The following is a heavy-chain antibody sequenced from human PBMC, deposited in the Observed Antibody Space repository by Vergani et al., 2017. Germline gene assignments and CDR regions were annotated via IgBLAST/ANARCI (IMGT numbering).Heavy chain of an antibody. CDR1: GGSFTRYH. J-gene: IGHJ6*03. CDR2: IDHTGRP. V-gene: IGHV4-34*01. D-gene: IGHD4-11*01. CDR3: ARVNTETNGHLYYYYYMDV. Sequence: QVQLQQWGGGLLKPSETLSLTCVVNGGSFTRYHWTWIRQSPGEGLEWVVDIDHTGRPDYNPSLKSRLTMSVDKSRNQFSLTLNSVTATDTAIYFCARVNTETNGHLYYYYYMDVWGQGTAVTVS.